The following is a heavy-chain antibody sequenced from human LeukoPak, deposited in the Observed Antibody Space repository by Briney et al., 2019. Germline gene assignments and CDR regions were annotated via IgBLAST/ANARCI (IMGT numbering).Heavy chain of an antibody. CDR2: ISGDGGST. CDR3: ARVSGGSYKHAPD. D-gene: IGHD1-26*01. Sequence: GGSLRLSCAASGFTFDDYAMHWVRQAPGKGLEWVSLISGDGGSTYYADSVKGRFTISRDNAKNSLYLQMNSLRAEDTAVYYCARVSGGSYKHAPDWGQGTLVTVSS. V-gene: IGHV3-43*02. J-gene: IGHJ4*02. CDR1: GFTFDDYA.